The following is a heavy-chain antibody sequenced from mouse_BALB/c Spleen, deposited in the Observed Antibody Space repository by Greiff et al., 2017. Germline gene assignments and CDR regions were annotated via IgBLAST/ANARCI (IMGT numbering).Heavy chain of an antibody. D-gene: IGHD2-2*01. V-gene: IGHV2-9*02. Sequence: VKVVESGPGLVAPSQSLSITCTVSGFSLTSYGVHWVRQPPGKGLEWLGVIWAGGSTNYNSALMSRLSISKDNSKSQVFLKMNSLQTDDTAMYYCARDRGLRYAMDYWGQGTSVTVSS. CDR2: IWAGGST. CDR1: GFSLTSYG. CDR3: ARDRGLRYAMDY. J-gene: IGHJ4*01.